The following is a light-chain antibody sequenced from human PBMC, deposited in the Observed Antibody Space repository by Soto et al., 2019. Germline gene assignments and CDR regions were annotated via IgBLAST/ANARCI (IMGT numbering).Light chain of an antibody. V-gene: IGKV3-15*01. J-gene: IGKJ1*01. CDR2: GAS. CDR1: QSVSSN. Sequence: ELVMTQSPATLSVSPGERATLSCRASQSVSSNLAWYHQKPGQAPRLLIYGASTRASTIPARFSGSGSGTEFTLTISRLQSAEFAVYYWQQEYDWPLAFGPGTKVEIK. CDR3: QQEYDWPLA.